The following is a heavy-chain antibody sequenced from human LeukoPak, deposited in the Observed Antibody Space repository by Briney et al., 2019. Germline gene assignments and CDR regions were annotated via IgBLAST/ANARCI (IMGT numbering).Heavy chain of an antibody. J-gene: IGHJ4*02. CDR1: GFTCSSYW. D-gene: IGHD4-17*01. V-gene: IGHV3-74*01. Sequence: GGSLRLSCAASGFTCSSYWMHWVRQAPGKGLVWVSRINSDGSSTSYADSVKGRFTISRDNAKNTLYLQMNSLRAEDTAVYYCARAKATVTTCYFDYWGQGTLVTVSS. CDR2: INSDGSST. CDR3: ARAKATVTTCYFDY.